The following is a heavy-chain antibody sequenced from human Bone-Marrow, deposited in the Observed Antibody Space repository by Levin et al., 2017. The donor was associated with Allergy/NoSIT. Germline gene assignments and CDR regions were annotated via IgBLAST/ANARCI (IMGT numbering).Heavy chain of an antibody. CDR1: GFSISSGDYH. Sequence: SETLSLTCTVSGFSISSGDYHWSWIRQPPGKGLEWIGYIHYSGSTYYNPSLQSRIAISVDTSKNQFSLNLSSVTAADTAVYYCARGRGASDPWGQGTLVTVSS. CDR2: IHYSGST. V-gene: IGHV4-30-4*01. J-gene: IGHJ5*02. D-gene: IGHD4/OR15-4a*01. CDR3: ARGRGASDP.